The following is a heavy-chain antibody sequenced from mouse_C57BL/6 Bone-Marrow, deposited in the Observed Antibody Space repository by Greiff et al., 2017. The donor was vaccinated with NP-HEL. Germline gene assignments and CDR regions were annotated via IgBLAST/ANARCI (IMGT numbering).Heavy chain of an antibody. Sequence: VQLKQSGAELVRPGASVKLSCKASGYTFTDYYINWVKQRPGQGLEWIARIYPGSGNTYYNEKFKGKATLTAEKSSSTAYMQLSSLTSEDSAVYFCARRGIYYYGSSPHWYFDVWGTGTTVTVSS. CDR3: ARRGIYYYGSSPHWYFDV. CDR2: IYPGSGNT. V-gene: IGHV1-76*01. D-gene: IGHD1-1*01. J-gene: IGHJ1*03. CDR1: GYTFTDYY.